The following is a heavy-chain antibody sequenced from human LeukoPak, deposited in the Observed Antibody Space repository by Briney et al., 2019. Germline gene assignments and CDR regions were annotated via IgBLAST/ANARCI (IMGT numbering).Heavy chain of an antibody. CDR2: ISSSGSTI. J-gene: IGHJ6*02. CDR1: GFTFSSYE. CDR3: ARGRPSYRLDV. V-gene: IGHV3-48*03. Sequence: GGSLRLSCAASGFTFSSYEMNWVRQAPGKGLEWVSYISSSGSTIYYADSVKGRFTISRDNAKNSLYLQMTSLRAEDTAVYYCARGRPSYRLDVWGQGTPVTVSS.